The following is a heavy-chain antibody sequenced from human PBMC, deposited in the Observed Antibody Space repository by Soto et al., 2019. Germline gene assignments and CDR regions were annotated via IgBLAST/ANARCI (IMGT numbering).Heavy chain of an antibody. J-gene: IGHJ6*02. CDR2: IYSGGST. CDR3: AREYSSSATHHKFYYYYYYGMDV. Sequence: PGGSLRLSCAASGFTVSSNYMSWVRQAPGKGLEWVSVIYSGGSTYFADSVKDRFSISRDNSKNTLHLQMNSLRAEDTAVYYCAREYSSSATHHKFYYYYYYGMDVWGQGTTVTVSS. V-gene: IGHV3-66*01. D-gene: IGHD6-6*01. CDR1: GFTVSSNY.